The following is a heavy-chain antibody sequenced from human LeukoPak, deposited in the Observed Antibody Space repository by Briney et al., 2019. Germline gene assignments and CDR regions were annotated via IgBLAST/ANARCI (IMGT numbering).Heavy chain of an antibody. Sequence: GGSLRLSCAASGFTFSNSWLHWVRQAPGKGLVWVSRINERGSSTSYADSVKGRFTISRDTSKNTLYLQMNSLRAEDTALYFCAKKAQYDGHYPLDYWGQGTLVTVSA. CDR2: INERGSST. V-gene: IGHV3-74*01. J-gene: IGHJ4*02. D-gene: IGHD4/OR15-4a*01. CDR1: GFTFSNSW. CDR3: AKKAQYDGHYPLDY.